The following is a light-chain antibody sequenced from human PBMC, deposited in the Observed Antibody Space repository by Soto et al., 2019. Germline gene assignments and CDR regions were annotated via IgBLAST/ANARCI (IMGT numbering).Light chain of an antibody. J-gene: IGLJ3*02. CDR2: LNSDGSH. V-gene: IGLV4-69*01. CDR1: SGHSSYA. CDR3: QTWGTGIRV. Sequence: QLVLTQSPSASASLGASVKLTCTLSSGHSSYAIAWHQQQPEKGPRYLMKLNSDGSHSKGDGIPDRFSGSNSGAERYLTISSLRSEDEADYYCQTWGTGIRVFGGGTKLTVL.